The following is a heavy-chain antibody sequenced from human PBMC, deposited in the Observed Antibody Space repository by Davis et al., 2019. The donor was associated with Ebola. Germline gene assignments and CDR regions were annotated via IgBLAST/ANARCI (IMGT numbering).Heavy chain of an antibody. J-gene: IGHJ6*02. V-gene: IGHV3-9*01. CDR1: GFTFDDYA. CDR3: AKDIDDYYYYGMDV. Sequence: GGSLRLSCAASGFTFDDYAMHWVRQAPGKGLEWVSGISWNSGSIGYADSVKGRFTISRDNAKNSLYLQMNSPRAEDTALYYCAKDIDDYYYYGMDVWGQGTTVTVSS. CDR2: ISWNSGSI.